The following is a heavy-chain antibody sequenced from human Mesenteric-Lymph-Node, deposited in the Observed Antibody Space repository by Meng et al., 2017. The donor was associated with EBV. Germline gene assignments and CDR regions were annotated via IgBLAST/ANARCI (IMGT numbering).Heavy chain of an antibody. D-gene: IGHD5-12*01. CDR2: ISSNSIYI. Sequence: EVQLVESGGGLVQPGGSLSLSCAASGFTFSSSTMNWVRQAPGKGLEWVSSISSNSIYIYYADSVKGRFTISRDNAKNSLYLQMNSLRAEDTAIYYCARDPEGYSYHYYFNYWGQGTLVTVSS. V-gene: IGHV3-21*02. CDR3: ARDPEGYSYHYYFNY. CDR1: GFTFSSST. J-gene: IGHJ4*02.